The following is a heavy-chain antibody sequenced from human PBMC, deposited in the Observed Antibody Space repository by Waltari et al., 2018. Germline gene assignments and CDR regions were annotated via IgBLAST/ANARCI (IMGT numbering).Heavy chain of an antibody. CDR1: GYTFTGYY. CDR3: AXXXXXXTTPSTGWFDP. D-gene: IGHD2-2*01. Sequence: QVQLVQSGAEVKKPGASVKVSCKASGYTFTGYYMHWVRQAPGQGLEWMGWINPNSGGTNYAQRFQGRVTMTRDQSISTAFMEMXXXXXXDTXXXYXAXXXXXXTTPSTGWFDPWGQGTLVTVSS. CDR2: INPNSGGT. J-gene: IGHJ5*02. V-gene: IGHV1-2*02.